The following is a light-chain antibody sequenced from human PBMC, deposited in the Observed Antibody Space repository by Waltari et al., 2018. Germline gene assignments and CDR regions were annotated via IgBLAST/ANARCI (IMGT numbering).Light chain of an antibody. CDR1: ENVNNY. CDR2: KAS. Sequence: DIQMTQSPSSLSASVGDRVTITCRASENVNNYLNWYQQKPGKAPKLLIYKASTLQSGVPSRFSGSGSGTDYTFTISSLQSEDVATYYCQHGYGTPRFGQGTKVEIK. V-gene: IGKV1-39*01. CDR3: QHGYGTPR. J-gene: IGKJ2*03.